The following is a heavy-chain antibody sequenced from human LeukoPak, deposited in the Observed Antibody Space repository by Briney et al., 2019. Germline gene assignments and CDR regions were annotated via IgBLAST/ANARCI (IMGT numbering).Heavy chain of an antibody. CDR2: IYTSGST. V-gene: IGHV4-4*07. D-gene: IGHD2-2*01. Sequence: SETLSLTCTVSGGSLSSYYWSWIRQPAGKGLEWIGRIYTSGSTNYNPSLKSRVTMSVDTSKNQFSLKLSSVTAADTAVYYCAISLGYCSSTSCYWDDYWGQGTLVTVSP. CDR1: GGSLSSYY. CDR3: AISLGYCSSTSCYWDDY. J-gene: IGHJ4*02.